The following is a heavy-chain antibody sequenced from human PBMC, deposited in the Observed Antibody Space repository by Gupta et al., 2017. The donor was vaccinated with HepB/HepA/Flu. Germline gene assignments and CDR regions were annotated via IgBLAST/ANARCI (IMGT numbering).Heavy chain of an antibody. V-gene: IGHV3-23*01. J-gene: IGHJ1*01. CDR1: GFMFSSYA. CDR2: INGSGGST. D-gene: IGHD2-21*02. Sequence: EVHLLESGGGLLQPGGSLRLSCAASGFMFSSYAMTWVRQAPGKGLEWVSTINGSGGSTYYAGSVKGRFTISRDNSKNTLYLQMNSLRAEDTAIYFCAKDPGCGGDCPEYFQHWGQGTLVTVSS. CDR3: AKDPGCGGDCPEYFQH.